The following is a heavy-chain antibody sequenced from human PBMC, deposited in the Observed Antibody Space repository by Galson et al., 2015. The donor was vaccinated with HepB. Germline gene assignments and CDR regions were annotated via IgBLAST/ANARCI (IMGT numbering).Heavy chain of an antibody. CDR1: GFTFSNAW. CDR3: TTEVGRRNWNDNY. V-gene: IGHV3-15*01. Sequence: SLRLSCAASGFTFSNAWMSWVRQAPGKGLEWVGRIKSKTDGGTTDYAAPVKGRFTISRDNSKNTLYLQMNSLKTEDTAVYYCTTEVGRRNWNDNYWGQGTLVTVSS. D-gene: IGHD1-1*01. CDR2: IKSKTDGGTT. J-gene: IGHJ4*02.